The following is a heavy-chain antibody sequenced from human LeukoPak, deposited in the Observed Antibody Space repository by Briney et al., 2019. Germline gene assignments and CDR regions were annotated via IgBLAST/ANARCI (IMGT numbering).Heavy chain of an antibody. V-gene: IGHV4-30-2*01. Sequence: SETLSLTCAVSGDSISSGGYSWRWIRQPPGKGLEWIGYIYHSGSTYYNPSLRSRLTISLDRSKNQFSLKLSSVTAADTAVYYCARAITDYIFDYWGQGTLVTVSS. CDR1: GDSISSGGYS. J-gene: IGHJ4*02. CDR3: ARAITDYIFDY. CDR2: IYHSGST. D-gene: IGHD4-11*01.